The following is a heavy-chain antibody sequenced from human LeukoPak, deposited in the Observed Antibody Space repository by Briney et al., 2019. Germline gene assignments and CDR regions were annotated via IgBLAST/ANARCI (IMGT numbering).Heavy chain of an antibody. CDR1: GFTFSNYS. J-gene: IGHJ3*01. Sequence: QTGGSLRLSCAASGFTFSNYSMHWVRQAPGKGLDWVAAISFDGNNKYYADSVKGRFTISRDNSNNTVYLRMNSLKPEDTAVYYCAKARDYIWGSYRPDAFDFWGQGTKVTASS. CDR3: AKARDYIWGSYRPDAFDF. V-gene: IGHV3-30*18. CDR2: ISFDGNNK. D-gene: IGHD3-16*02.